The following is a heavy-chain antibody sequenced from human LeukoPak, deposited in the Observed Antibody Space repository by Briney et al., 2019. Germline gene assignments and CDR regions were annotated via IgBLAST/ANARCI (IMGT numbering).Heavy chain of an antibody. CDR2: IIPIFGTA. Sequence: GASVKVSCKASGGTFSSYAISWVRQAPGQGLEWMGRIIPIFGTANYAQKFQGRVTITTDESTSTAYMELSSLRSEDTAVYYCAREGSSGWYDLGAFDIWGQGIMVTVSS. CDR1: GGTFSSYA. J-gene: IGHJ3*02. D-gene: IGHD6-19*01. V-gene: IGHV1-69*05. CDR3: AREGSSGWYDLGAFDI.